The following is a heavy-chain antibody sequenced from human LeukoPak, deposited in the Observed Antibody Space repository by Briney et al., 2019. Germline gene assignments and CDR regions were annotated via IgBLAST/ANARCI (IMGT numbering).Heavy chain of an antibody. D-gene: IGHD5-24*01. CDR3: AKDLDGYGGLRGDAFDI. CDR2: ISDGGGST. V-gene: IGHV3-23*01. J-gene: IGHJ3*02. CDR1: GFTFNGYA. Sequence: AGGSQRLSCAASGFTFNGYALSWVRQAPGKGLEWVSAISDGGGSTYYADSVKGRFTISRDNSKDTVYLQMNSLRVEDTAVYYCAKDLDGYGGLRGDAFDIWGQGTMVIVSS.